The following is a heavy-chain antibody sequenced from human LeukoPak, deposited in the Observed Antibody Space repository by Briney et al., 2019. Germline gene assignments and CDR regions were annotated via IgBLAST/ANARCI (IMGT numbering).Heavy chain of an antibody. J-gene: IGHJ4*02. CDR3: ARDQYYDSSGPLGY. D-gene: IGHD3-22*01. CDR1: GFTFGDYA. Sequence: SGGSLRLSCTASGFTFGDYAMSWIRQAPGKGLEWVSYISSSGSTIYYADSVKGRFTISRDNAKNSLYLQMNSLRAEDTAVYYCARDQYYDSSGPLGYWGQGTLVTVSS. V-gene: IGHV3-11*01. CDR2: ISSSGSTI.